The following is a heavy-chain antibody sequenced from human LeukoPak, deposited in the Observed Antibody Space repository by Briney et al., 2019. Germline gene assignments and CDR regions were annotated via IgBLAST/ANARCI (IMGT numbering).Heavy chain of an antibody. CDR1: GGSISTYY. CDR3: ARSKQQPKIDY. Sequence: SETLSLTCTVSGGSISTYYWSWIRQPPGKGLEWLGYIYHSGSTTYNPSLKSRVTISVDTSKNQFSLKLSSVTAADTAVYYCARSKQQPKIDYWGQGTLVTVSS. J-gene: IGHJ4*02. V-gene: IGHV4-59*12. CDR2: IYHSGST. D-gene: IGHD6-13*01.